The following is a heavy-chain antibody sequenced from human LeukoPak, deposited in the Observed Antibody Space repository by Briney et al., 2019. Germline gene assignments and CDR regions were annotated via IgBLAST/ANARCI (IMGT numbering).Heavy chain of an antibody. CDR2: INPSGGST. V-gene: IGHV1-46*01. CDR3: AREGGVNGQGD. CDR1: GYTFTSYY. J-gene: IGHJ4*02. D-gene: IGHD5/OR15-5a*01. Sequence: WASVKVSCKASGYTFTSYYMHWVRQAPGQGLEWMGMINPSGGSTSYAQKFQGRVTMTRDTSTSTVYMELSSLRSEDTAVYYCAREGGVNGQGDWGQGTLVTVSS.